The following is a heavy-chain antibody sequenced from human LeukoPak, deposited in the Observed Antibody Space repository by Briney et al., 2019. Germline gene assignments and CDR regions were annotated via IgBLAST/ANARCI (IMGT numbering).Heavy chain of an antibody. V-gene: IGHV4-61*02. CDR3: ARMPSHLNYDILTGYLYYFDY. D-gene: IGHD3-9*01. J-gene: IGHJ4*02. CDR2: IYTSGST. CDR1: GGSISSGSYY. Sequence: SETMSLTCTVSGGSISSGSYYWSWIRQPAGKGLEWIGLIYTSGSTNYNPSLKSRVTISVDTSKNQFSLKLSSVTAADTAAYYCARMPSHLNYDILTGYLYYFDYWGQGTLVTVSS.